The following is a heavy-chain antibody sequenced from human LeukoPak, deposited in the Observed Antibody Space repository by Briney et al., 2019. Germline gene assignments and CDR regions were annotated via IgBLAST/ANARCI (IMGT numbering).Heavy chain of an antibody. CDR3: ARISVVSTFRSPKYYFDF. Sequence: GGSLRLSCAASGFTFTNYAMSWVRQTPGKGLEWVAATVGSRPDTYHADSVKGRFTVSRDNAKNSLYLQMDSLRAEDTAVYYCARISVVSTFRSPKYYFDFWGQGTLVTVSS. D-gene: IGHD2/OR15-2a*01. CDR2: TVGSRPDT. V-gene: IGHV3-23*01. J-gene: IGHJ4*02. CDR1: GFTFTNYA.